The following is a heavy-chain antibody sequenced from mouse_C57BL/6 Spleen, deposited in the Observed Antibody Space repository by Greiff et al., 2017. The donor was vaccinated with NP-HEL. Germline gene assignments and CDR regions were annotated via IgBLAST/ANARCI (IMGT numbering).Heavy chain of an antibody. J-gene: IGHJ4*01. CDR2: INPSNGGT. CDR3: AREIGDYYGSRYGGAMDY. CDR1: GYTFTSYW. V-gene: IGHV1-53*01. D-gene: IGHD1-1*01. Sequence: QVQLQQSGTELVKPGASVKLSCKASGYTFTSYWMHWVKQRPGQGLEWIGNINPSNGGTNYNEKFKSKATLTVDKSSSTAYMQLSSLTSEDSAVYYWAREIGDYYGSRYGGAMDYWGQGTSVTVSS.